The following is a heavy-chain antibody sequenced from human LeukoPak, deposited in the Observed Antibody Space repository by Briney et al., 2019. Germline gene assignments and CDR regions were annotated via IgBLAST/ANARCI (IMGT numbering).Heavy chain of an antibody. V-gene: IGHV1-18*01. CDR2: ISAYNGNT. CDR1: GYTFTSYG. J-gene: IGHJ4*02. Sequence: ASVKVSCKASGYTFTSYGISWVRQAHGQGLEWMGWISAYNGNTNYAQKFQGRVTMTTDTFTSTAYMELRSLRSDDTAMYHCARDTDTGNYYGSGSYYSPPGYWGQGTLVTVPS. CDR3: ARDTDTGNYYGSGSYYSPPGY. D-gene: IGHD3-10*01.